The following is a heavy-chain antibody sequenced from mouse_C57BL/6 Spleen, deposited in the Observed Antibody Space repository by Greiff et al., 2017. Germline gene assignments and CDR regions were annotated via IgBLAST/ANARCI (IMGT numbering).Heavy chain of an antibody. J-gene: IGHJ3*01. CDR1: GFTFSSYA. D-gene: IGHD1-1*01. CDR3: ASPITTVVATPFAY. V-gene: IGHV5-4*03. Sequence: DVMLVESGGGLVQPGGSLKLSCAASGFTFSSYAMSWVRQTPEKRLEWVATISDGGSYTYYPDNVKGRFTISRDNAKNNMYLQMSHLKSEDTAMYYCASPITTVVATPFAYWGQGTLVTVSA. CDR2: ISDGGSYT.